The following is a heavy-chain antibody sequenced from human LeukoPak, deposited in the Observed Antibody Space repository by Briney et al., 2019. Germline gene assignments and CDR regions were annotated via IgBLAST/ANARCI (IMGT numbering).Heavy chain of an antibody. CDR3: ARAPTGYYYYYMEV. J-gene: IGHJ6*03. Sequence: GGSLRLSCAASGFTFSIYSMNWVRQAPGRGLEWVSSISSSSSYNYYPDSVKGRFTISRDNAKNPLYLQINSLRAEGTAVYYCARAPTGYYYYYMEVWGKGTTVTVSS. D-gene: IGHD4-17*01. V-gene: IGHV3-21*01. CDR1: GFTFSIYS. CDR2: ISSSSSYN.